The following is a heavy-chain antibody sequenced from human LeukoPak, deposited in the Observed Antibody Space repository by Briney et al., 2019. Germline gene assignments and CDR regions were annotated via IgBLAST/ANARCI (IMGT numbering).Heavy chain of an antibody. D-gene: IGHD6-6*01. V-gene: IGHV4-59*01. CDR1: GGSISSYY. CDR2: IYYSGST. CDR3: ARGLKYSSSSNWFDP. Sequence: PSETPSLTCTVSGGSISSYYWSWIRQPPGKGLEWIGYIYYSGSTNYNPSLKSRVTISVDTSKNQFSLKLSSVTAADTAVYYCARGLKYSSSSNWFDPWGQGTLVTVSS. J-gene: IGHJ5*01.